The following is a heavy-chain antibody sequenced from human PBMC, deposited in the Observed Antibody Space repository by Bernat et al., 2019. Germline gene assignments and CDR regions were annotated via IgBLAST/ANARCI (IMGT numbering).Heavy chain of an antibody. D-gene: IGHD1-1*01. CDR2: INTDGTTI. Sequence: DVQLVESGGGLVQPGGSLRLSCAASGFTFSSNWMHWVRQAPGKGLVWVSRINTDGTTINYADSVKGRFTISRDNAKNTLYLQMNSLRAEDTAVYYCAKDLSWNQVDYWGQGTLVTVSS. J-gene: IGHJ4*02. CDR1: GFTFSSNW. V-gene: IGHV3-74*01. CDR3: AKDLSWNQVDY.